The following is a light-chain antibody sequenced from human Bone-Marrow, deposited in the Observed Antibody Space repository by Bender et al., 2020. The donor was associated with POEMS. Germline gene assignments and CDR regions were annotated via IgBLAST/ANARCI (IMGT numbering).Light chain of an antibody. CDR3: QSYDSSLSGSV. CDR2: NND. CDR1: SSNIGSNT. J-gene: IGLJ3*02. V-gene: IGLV1-44*01. Sequence: QSVLAQPPSASGTPGQRVTISCSGSSSNIGSNTVNWYQQIPGTAPKLVIYNNDQRPSGVTDRFSGSKSGTSASLAISGLQADDEADYYCQSYDSSLSGSVFGGGTKLTVL.